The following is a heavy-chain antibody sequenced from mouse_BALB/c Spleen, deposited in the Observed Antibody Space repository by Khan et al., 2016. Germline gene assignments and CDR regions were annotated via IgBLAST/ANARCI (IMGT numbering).Heavy chain of an antibody. CDR1: GFNIKDTY. D-gene: IGHD2-4*01. CDR3: ARGIYDYGFAY. CDR2: IDPANDDT. V-gene: IGHV14-3*02. Sequence: VQLQQSGAEFVKPGASVKLSCTASGFNIKDTYIHWVKQRPEQGLEWIGRIDPANDDTRYDPKFQGKATITADTSSHTAYLQLSSLTSEDTAVYYCARGIYDYGFAYWGQGTLVTVSA. J-gene: IGHJ3*01.